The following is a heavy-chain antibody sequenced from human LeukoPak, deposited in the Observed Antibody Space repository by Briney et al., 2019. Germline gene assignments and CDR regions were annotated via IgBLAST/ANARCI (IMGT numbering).Heavy chain of an antibody. CDR1: GFTFSSYS. J-gene: IGHJ4*02. CDR2: ISSSSSYI. Sequence: GGSLRLSCTASGFTFSSYSMNWVRQAPGKGLEWVSSISSSSSYIYYADSVKGRFTISRDNAKNSLYLQMNSLRAEDTAVYYCARGSGWFFDYWGQGTLVTVSS. V-gene: IGHV3-21*01. CDR3: ARGSGWFFDY. D-gene: IGHD6-19*01.